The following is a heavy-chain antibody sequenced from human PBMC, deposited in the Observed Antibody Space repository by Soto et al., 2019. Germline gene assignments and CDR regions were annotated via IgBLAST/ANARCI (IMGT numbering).Heavy chain of an antibody. CDR2: ISGSGNRT. CDR3: AKVPRESYYDFWSGYFDY. Sequence: GGSLRRSCAASGFTFRSYGMSWVRQAPGKGLEWVSSISGSGNRTYYADSVKGRFTISRDNSKNTLYLQMNSLRAEDTAIYYCAKVPRESYYDFWSGYFDYWGHGTLVTVSS. D-gene: IGHD3-3*01. J-gene: IGHJ4*01. CDR1: GFTFRSYG. V-gene: IGHV3-23*01.